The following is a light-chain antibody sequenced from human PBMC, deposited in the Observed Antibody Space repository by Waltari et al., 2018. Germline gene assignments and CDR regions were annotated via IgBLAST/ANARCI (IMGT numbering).Light chain of an antibody. CDR3: ALYMGSGIWV. CDR1: SGSLSTTSY. Sequence: QTVVTQEPSLSVSPGGTVTLTCALSSGSLSTTSYATWYQQTPGQAPRTPVYTANARSSGVPYRFSGSILGNTAALTITGAQADDESNYYCALYMGSGIWVFGGGTRLTVL. J-gene: IGLJ3*02. V-gene: IGLV8-61*01. CDR2: TAN.